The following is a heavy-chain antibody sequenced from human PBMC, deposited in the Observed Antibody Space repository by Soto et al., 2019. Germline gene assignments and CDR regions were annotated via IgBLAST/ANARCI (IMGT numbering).Heavy chain of an antibody. Sequence: EVQLVASGGGLVQPGGSLRLSCAASGFTVSSYLMHWFRQAPGKGLVWVSRINSDGSSTSFADSVKGRFTISRDNAKNTLYLQMNSLRAEDTAVYYCARVNYGDYGGVYDYWGQGTLVTVSS. CDR1: GFTVSSYL. D-gene: IGHD4-17*01. CDR3: ARVNYGDYGGVYDY. CDR2: INSDGSST. V-gene: IGHV3-74*01. J-gene: IGHJ4*02.